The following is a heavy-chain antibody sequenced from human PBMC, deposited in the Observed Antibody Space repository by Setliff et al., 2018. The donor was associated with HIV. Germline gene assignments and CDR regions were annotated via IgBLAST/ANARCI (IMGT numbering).Heavy chain of an antibody. V-gene: IGHV5-51*01. CDR1: GYSFDIYW. D-gene: IGHD4-17*01. CDR2: IYPRDSDA. CDR3: ARQSGDYTVTTYYMDV. J-gene: IGHJ6*03. Sequence: GESLKISCNTSGYSFDIYWIGWVRQMPGKGLEWVAVIYPRDSDARYSPSFQGQVTISVDKSISATYLQWSSLKASDTAMYYCARQSGDYTVTTYYMDVWGKGTTVTVSS.